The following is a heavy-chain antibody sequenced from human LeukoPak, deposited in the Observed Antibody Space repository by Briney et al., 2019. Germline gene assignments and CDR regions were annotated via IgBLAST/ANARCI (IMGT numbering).Heavy chain of an antibody. D-gene: IGHD2-8*01. V-gene: IGHV3-11*06. CDR2: ISSASSYT. Sequence: GGSLRLSCAASGFTFIDYSMNWIRQAPGKGLEWVSYISSASSYTSYADSVKGRFTISRDNAKNSLYLQMNSLRAEDTAVYYCARGQYCTNGVCYDAFDIWGQGTTVTVSS. J-gene: IGHJ3*02. CDR1: GFTFIDYS. CDR3: ARGQYCTNGVCYDAFDI.